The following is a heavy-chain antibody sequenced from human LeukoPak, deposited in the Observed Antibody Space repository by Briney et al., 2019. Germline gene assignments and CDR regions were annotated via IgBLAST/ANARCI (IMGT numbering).Heavy chain of an antibody. CDR1: GGSFSGYY. CDR2: INHSGST. CDR3: ARGLSAVVY. V-gene: IGHV4-34*01. D-gene: IGHD3-16*02. Sequence: SETLSLTCAVYGGSFSGYYWSWIRQPPGKGLEWIGEINHSGSTNYNPPLKSRVTISVDTSKKQFSLKLSSVTAADTAVYYCARGLSAVVYWGQGTLVTVSS. J-gene: IGHJ4*02.